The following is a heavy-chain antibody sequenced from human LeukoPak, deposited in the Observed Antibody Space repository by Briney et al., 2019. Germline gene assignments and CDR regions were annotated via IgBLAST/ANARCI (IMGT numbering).Heavy chain of an antibody. Sequence: PSETLSLTCTVSGGSVSSGSYYWSWIRQPPGKGLEWIGYIYYSGSTNYNPSLKSRVTISVDTSKNQFSLKLSSVTAADTAVYYCARDAGVLRYFDYGGQGFDPWGQGTLVTVSS. CDR2: IYYSGST. V-gene: IGHV4-61*01. CDR1: GGSVSSGSYY. J-gene: IGHJ5*02. CDR3: ARDAGVLRYFDYGGQGFDP. D-gene: IGHD3-9*01.